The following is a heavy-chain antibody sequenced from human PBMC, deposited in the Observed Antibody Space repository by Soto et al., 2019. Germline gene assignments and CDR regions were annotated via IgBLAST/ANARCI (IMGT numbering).Heavy chain of an antibody. CDR3: ARESSTGYWYFDL. CDR2: IYHSGST. V-gene: IGHV4-4*02. J-gene: IGHJ2*01. CDR1: GGSISSSNW. Sequence: SETLSLTCAVSGGSISSSNWWSWVRQPPGKGLEWIGEIYHSGSTNYNPSLKSRVSISVDKSKNQFSLKLSSVTAADTAVYYCARESSTGYWYFDLWGRGTLVTVSS. D-gene: IGHD4-17*01.